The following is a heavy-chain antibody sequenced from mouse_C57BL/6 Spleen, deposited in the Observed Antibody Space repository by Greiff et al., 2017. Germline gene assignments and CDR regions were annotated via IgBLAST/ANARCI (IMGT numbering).Heavy chain of an antibody. V-gene: IGHV1-82*01. Sequence: QVHVKQSGPELVKPGASVKISCKASGYAFSSSWMNWVKQRPGKGLEWIGRIYPGDGDTNYNGKFKGKATLTADKSSSTAYMQLSSLTSEDSAVYFCARTEDYDGYFDYWGQGTTLTVSS. CDR2: IYPGDGDT. CDR1: GYAFSSSW. D-gene: IGHD2-4*01. CDR3: ARTEDYDGYFDY. J-gene: IGHJ2*01.